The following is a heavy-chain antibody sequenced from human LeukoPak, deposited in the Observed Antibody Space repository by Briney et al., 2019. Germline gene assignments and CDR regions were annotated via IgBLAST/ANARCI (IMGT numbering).Heavy chain of an antibody. CDR1: GFTFGSYG. V-gene: IGHV3-23*01. CDR3: AIMHGYYDGSGYWVQ. Sequence: GGSLRLSCAASGFTFGSYGMSWVRQAPGKGLEWVSFITPNADRTSYADSVEGRFTISRDNPRNTLYMQMNSLRDEDTALYYCAIMHGYYDGSGYWVQWGQGTLVTVYS. D-gene: IGHD3-22*01. J-gene: IGHJ1*01. CDR2: ITPNADRT.